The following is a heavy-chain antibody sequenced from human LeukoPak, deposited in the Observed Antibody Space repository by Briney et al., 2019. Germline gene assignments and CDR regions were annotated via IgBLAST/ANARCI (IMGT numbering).Heavy chain of an antibody. CDR3: AREGVGATGYYYYGMDV. J-gene: IGHJ6*02. CDR2: IYSGGST. CDR1: GFTFSSYA. V-gene: IGHV3-53*04. D-gene: IGHD1-26*01. Sequence: GGSLRLSCAASGFTFSSYAMSWVRQAPGKGLEWVSVIYSGGSTYYADSVKGRFTISRHNSKNTLYLQMNSLRAEDTAVYYCAREGVGATGYYYYGMDVWGQGTTVTVSS.